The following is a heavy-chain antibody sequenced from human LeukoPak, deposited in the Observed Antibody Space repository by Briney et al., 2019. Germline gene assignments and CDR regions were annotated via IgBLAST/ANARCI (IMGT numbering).Heavy chain of an antibody. CDR1: GDSMNSHY. CDR2: ISYIGST. Sequence: SETLSLTCTVSGDSMNSHYWSWIRQPPGKGLEWIGYISYIGSTNYNPSLKSRVTISVDTSKNQFSLRLSSVTAADTAVYYCARDPTTVTKGLDIWGQGTMVTVSS. D-gene: IGHD4-17*01. J-gene: IGHJ3*02. CDR3: ARDPTTVTKGLDI. V-gene: IGHV4-59*11.